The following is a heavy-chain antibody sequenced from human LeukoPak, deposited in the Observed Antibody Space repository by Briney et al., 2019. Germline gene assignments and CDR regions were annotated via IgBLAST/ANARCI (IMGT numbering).Heavy chain of an antibody. J-gene: IGHJ6*03. CDR1: GGTFSSYA. CDR3: ARVGRDYYYYMDV. D-gene: IGHD3-10*01. CDR2: IIPIFDTA. V-gene: IGHV1-69*13. Sequence: SVKVSCKASGGTFSSYAISWVRQAPGQGLEWMGGIIPIFDTANYAQKFQGRVTITADESTSTAYMELSSLRSEDTAVYYCARVGRDYYYYMDVWGKGTTVTVSS.